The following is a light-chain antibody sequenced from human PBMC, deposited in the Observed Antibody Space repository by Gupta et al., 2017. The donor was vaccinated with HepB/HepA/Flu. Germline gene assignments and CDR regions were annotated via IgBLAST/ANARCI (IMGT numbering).Light chain of an antibody. Sequence: EIVMTQSPATLSVSPGERATLSCRASQSVSSNFAWYQQKPGQAPRLLLYDASTRATGIPARFSGSGSGTEFTITISSLQSEDFAVYYCRQYNNRPRTFGQGTKVEIK. CDR2: DAS. V-gene: IGKV3-15*01. J-gene: IGKJ1*01. CDR1: QSVSSN. CDR3: RQYNNRPRT.